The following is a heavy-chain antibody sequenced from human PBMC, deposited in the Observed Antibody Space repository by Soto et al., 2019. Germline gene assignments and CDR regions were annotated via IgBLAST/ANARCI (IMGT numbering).Heavy chain of an antibody. J-gene: IGHJ6*02. CDR2: IYYSGST. CDR3: ARDHPNSSSWYYYYYGMDV. D-gene: IGHD6-13*01. Sequence: TQSQTCTVADSVNRGGRRYWSKIRQHPGKGLEWIGYIYYSGSTNYNPSLKSRVTISVDTSKNQFSLKLSSVTAADTAVYYCARDHPNSSSWYYYYYGMDVWGQGTTVTVSS. CDR1: DSVNRGGRRY. V-gene: IGHV4-61*01.